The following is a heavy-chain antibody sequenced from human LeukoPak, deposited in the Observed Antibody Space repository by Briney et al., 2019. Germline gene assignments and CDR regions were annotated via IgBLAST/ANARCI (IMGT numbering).Heavy chain of an antibody. CDR2: IFYTGST. CDR1: GGSISSYY. Sequence: SETLSLTCTVSGGSISSYYWSWIRQPPGKGPEWIGYIFYTGSTNYNPSLKSRVTISVLTSKNRLSLKLSSVTAADTAVYYCATLTGGDDAFDIWGQGTMVTVSS. CDR3: ATLTGGDDAFDI. V-gene: IGHV4-59*01. J-gene: IGHJ3*02. D-gene: IGHD4-23*01.